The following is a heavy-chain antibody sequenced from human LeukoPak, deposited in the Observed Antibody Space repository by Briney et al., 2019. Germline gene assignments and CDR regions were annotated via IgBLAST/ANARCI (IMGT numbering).Heavy chain of an antibody. Sequence: GGSLRLSCAASGFTFAEYAMHWVRQLPGKGLEWVSGISGNSGIVWYADSVKGRFTISRDNAKNFLYLQMNSLRSEDTALYYCVKDSMATSHNWFDRWGQGTLVIVSS. CDR3: VKDSMATSHNWFDR. V-gene: IGHV3-9*01. J-gene: IGHJ5*02. D-gene: IGHD5-24*01. CDR2: ISGNSGIV. CDR1: GFTFAEYA.